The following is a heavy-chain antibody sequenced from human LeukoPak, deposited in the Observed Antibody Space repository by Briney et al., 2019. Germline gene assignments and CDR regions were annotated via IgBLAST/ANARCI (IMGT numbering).Heavy chain of an antibody. D-gene: IGHD3-10*01. J-gene: IGHJ5*02. Sequence: SQTLSLTCRVSGGSISSANYHWSWIRQPAGKGLEWIGQIRTSWPTNYNPSLRSRVSISIDTSKNQFSLTVSSVTGEDTAMYFCATYIAGRGGPGSWGQGILVTVSS. CDR3: ATYIAGRGGPGS. V-gene: IGHV4-61*09. CDR2: IRTSWPT. CDR1: GGSISSANYH.